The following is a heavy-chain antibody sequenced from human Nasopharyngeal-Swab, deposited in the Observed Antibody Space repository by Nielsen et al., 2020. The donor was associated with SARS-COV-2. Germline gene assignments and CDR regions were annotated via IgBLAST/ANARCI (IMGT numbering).Heavy chain of an antibody. V-gene: IGHV4-61*01. CDR2: IYYSGSN. CDR1: GGYVSSGSYY. D-gene: IGHD4-17*01. J-gene: IGHJ4*02. Sequence: SETLSLTCTVSGGYVSSGSYYWSWIRQPPGKGLEWIGYIYYSGSNNYNPSLKSRVTISVDTSKNQFSLKLSSVTAADTAVYYCARVLTTTVTIDYWGQGTLVTVSS. CDR3: ARVLTTTVTIDY.